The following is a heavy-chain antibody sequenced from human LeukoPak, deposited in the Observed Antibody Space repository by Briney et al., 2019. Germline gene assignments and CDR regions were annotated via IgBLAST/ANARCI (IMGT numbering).Heavy chain of an antibody. CDR1: GYSFTSYW. CDR2: IYPGDSDT. V-gene: IGHV5-51*01. J-gene: IGHJ4*02. D-gene: IGHD5-18*01. CDR3: ARHTTYSYGLEASDY. Sequence: GESLKISCKGSGYSFTSYWIGWVRQMPGKGLEWMGIIYPGDSDTRSSPSFQGQVTISADKSISTAYLQWSSLKASDTAMYYCARHTTYSYGLEASDYWGQGTLVTVSS.